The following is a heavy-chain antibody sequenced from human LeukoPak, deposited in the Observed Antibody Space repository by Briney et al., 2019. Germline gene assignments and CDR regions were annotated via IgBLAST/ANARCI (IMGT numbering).Heavy chain of an antibody. CDR2: INPSGDGT. Sequence: ASVTVSCTASGHTFTAYYAHLVRQAPGQGLEWMGVINPSGDGTNYPQRFQGRVTLTRDTSTSTVYMELSSLRSEDTAIYYCAKETPNTGWFDPWGQGTLVTVSS. CDR3: AKETPNTGWFDP. CDR1: GHTFTAYY. D-gene: IGHD1-14*01. J-gene: IGHJ5*02. V-gene: IGHV1-46*01.